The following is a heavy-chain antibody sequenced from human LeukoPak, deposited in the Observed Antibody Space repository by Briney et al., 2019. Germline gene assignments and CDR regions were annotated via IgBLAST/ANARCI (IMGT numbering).Heavy chain of an antibody. V-gene: IGHV3-11*04. J-gene: IGHJ3*02. CDR3: ASDPPWTNDAFDI. D-gene: IGHD1-1*01. CDR2: ISSSGSTI. CDR1: GFTFSDYY. Sequence: GGSLRLSCAASGFTFSDYYMSWIRQAPGKGLEWVSYISSSGSTIYYADSVKGRFTISRDNAKNSLYLQMSSLRAEDTAMYYCASDPPWTNDAFDIWGQGTMVTVSS.